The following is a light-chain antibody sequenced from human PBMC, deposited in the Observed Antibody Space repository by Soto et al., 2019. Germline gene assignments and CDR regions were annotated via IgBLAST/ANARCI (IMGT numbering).Light chain of an antibody. V-gene: IGLV2-23*01. CDR2: EGS. CDR1: SSDVGSYNL. CDR3: CSYAGIRRPYV. Sequence: QSVLTQPASVSGSPGQSITISCTGTSSDVGSYNLVSWYQHHPGKAPKLMIYEGSKRPSGVSDRFSGSRSGNTASLTISGIRAEDEADYYCCSYAGIRRPYVFGTGTKVTVL. J-gene: IGLJ1*01.